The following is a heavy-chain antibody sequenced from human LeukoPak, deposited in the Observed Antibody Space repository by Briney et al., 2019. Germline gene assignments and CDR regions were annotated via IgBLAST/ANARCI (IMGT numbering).Heavy chain of an antibody. D-gene: IGHD3-16*01. CDR3: AKAIWGLYDFDY. Sequence: PGRSLRLSCAASGFTFSSYAMSWVRQAPGKGLEWVSAISGSGGSTYYADSVKGRFTISRDNSKNTLYLQMNSLRAEDTAVYYCAKAIWGLYDFDYWGQGTLVTVSS. CDR2: ISGSGGST. J-gene: IGHJ4*02. CDR1: GFTFSSYA. V-gene: IGHV3-23*01.